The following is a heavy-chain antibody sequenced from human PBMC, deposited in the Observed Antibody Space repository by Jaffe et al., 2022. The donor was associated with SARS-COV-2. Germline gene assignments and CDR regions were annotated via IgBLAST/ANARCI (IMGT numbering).Heavy chain of an antibody. D-gene: IGHD6-13*01. CDR3: ARSMAAGGTNFQH. V-gene: IGHV3-23*04. J-gene: IGHJ1*01. Sequence: EVQLVESGGALVQPGGSLRLSCAASGFTFSNYAMSWVRQAPGKGLEWVSVFNGGGSGGGYIYYADSAKGRFTISRDNSKNTLFLQMNSLRAEDTAVYYCARSMAAGGTNFQHWGQGTLVTVSS. CDR2: FNGGGSGGGYI. CDR1: GFTFSNYA.